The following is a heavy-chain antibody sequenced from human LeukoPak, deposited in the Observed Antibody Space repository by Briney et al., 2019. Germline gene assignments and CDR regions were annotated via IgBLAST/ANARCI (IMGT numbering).Heavy chain of an antibody. CDR2: ISGSGGTS. J-gene: IGHJ5*01. CDR3: AKEGQGYTSGWYLSWFDF. CDR1: GFIFSNYA. V-gene: IGHV3-23*01. D-gene: IGHD6-19*01. Sequence: GGSLRLSCAASGFIFSNYAMKWVRQAPGKGLEWVSAISGSGGTSYYADSVKGRFTISRDNSMDTLCLQMNSLRAEDTAVYYCAKEGQGYTSGWYLSWFDFWGQGTLVTVSS.